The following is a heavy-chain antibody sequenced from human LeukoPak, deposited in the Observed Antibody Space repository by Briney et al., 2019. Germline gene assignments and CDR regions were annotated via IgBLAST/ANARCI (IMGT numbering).Heavy chain of an antibody. D-gene: IGHD4-17*01. CDR1: DGSISDWY. Sequence: SETLSLTCTVTDGSISDWYWSWIRQSHGKGLEWIAYFYYSGTSRYNPSLKSRVTVSGDTSKNQFSLKLTSVTAADTAVYYCARHYYGDVYYFDFWGQGTLVTVSS. CDR3: ARHYYGDVYYFDF. V-gene: IGHV4-59*08. J-gene: IGHJ4*02. CDR2: FYYSGTS.